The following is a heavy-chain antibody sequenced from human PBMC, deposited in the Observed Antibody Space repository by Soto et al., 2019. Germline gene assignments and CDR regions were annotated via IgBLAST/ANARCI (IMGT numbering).Heavy chain of an antibody. J-gene: IGHJ5*02. CDR1: GGSISSSSYY. CDR3: ARVLRGWFDP. Sequence: LTCTVSGGSISSSSYYWGWIRQPPGGGLEWIGEISHSGITNYKASLKSRVTMSVDKTKNDVSLKLTSVTAADTAVYYCARVLRGWFDPWGQGTPVTVSS. V-gene: IGHV4-39*07. CDR2: ISHSGIT.